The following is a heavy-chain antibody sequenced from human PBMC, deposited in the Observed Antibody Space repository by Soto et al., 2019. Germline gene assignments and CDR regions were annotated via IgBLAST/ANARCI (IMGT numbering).Heavy chain of an antibody. V-gene: IGHV3-30*04. CDR2: ISYDEIDK. Sequence: AXGSLRLSCAAAGFTFSNYTMHWVRQAPGKGLEWVALISYDEIDKYFADAVKGRFTISRDNSKNTLYLQMDSLRAEDTAVYYCAGRSGSSDYWGRGTLVTVSS. J-gene: IGHJ4*02. CDR1: GFTFSNYT. CDR3: AGRSGSSDY. D-gene: IGHD3-10*01.